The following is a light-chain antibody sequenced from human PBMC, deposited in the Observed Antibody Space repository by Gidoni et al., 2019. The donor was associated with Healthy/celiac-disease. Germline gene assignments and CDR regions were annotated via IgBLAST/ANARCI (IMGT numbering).Light chain of an antibody. V-gene: IGLV1-44*01. CDR3: AAWDDSLNGFWV. CDR1: SSNIGHNT. J-gene: IGLJ3*02. Sequence: QSVPTPPPPASGTPGQRVTISCSGNSSNIGHNTVNWFQRPPGTAPKLLIYSNNQRPSGVPDRFSGSKSGTSASLAISGLQSEDEADYYCAAWDDSLNGFWVFGGGTKLTVL. CDR2: SNN.